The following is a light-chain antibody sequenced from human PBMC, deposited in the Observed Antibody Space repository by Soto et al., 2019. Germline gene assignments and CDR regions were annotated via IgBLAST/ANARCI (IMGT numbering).Light chain of an antibody. Sequence: QSVLTQPPSVSGSPGQSVTISCTGTSSDVGSYNRVSWYQQPPGTAPKLMIYEVSNRPSGVPDRFSGSKSGNTASLTISGLQAEDEADYYCSSYAGSNSWVFGGGTKLTVL. CDR2: EVS. CDR1: SSDVGSYNR. CDR3: SSYAGSNSWV. V-gene: IGLV2-18*02. J-gene: IGLJ3*02.